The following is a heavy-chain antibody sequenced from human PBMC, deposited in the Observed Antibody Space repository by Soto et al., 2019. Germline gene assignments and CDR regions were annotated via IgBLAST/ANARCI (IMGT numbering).Heavy chain of an antibody. CDR3: ARSPPGTAMVIVAY. J-gene: IGHJ4*02. V-gene: IGHV4-39*01. D-gene: IGHD5-18*01. CDR1: GGSISSSSYY. Sequence: SETLSLTCTVSGGSISSSSYYWGWIRQPPGKGLEWIGSIYYSGSTYCNPSLKSRVTISVDTSKNQFSLKLSSVTAADTAVYYCARSPPGTAMVIVAYWGQGTLVTVSS. CDR2: IYYSGST.